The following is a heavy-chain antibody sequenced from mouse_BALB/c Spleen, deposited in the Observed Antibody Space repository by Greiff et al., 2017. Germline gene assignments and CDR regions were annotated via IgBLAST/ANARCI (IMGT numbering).Heavy chain of an antibody. D-gene: IGHD3-3*01. CDR1: GYTFTSYW. V-gene: IGHV1-69*02. Sequence: QVQLQQPGAELVRPGASVKLSCKASGYTFTSYWINWVKQRPGQGLEWIGNIYPSDSYTNYNQKFKDKATLTVDKSSSTAYMQLSSPTSEDSAVYYCTRSGLGAYWGQGTLVTVSA. CDR2: IYPSDSYT. CDR3: TRSGLGAY. J-gene: IGHJ3*01.